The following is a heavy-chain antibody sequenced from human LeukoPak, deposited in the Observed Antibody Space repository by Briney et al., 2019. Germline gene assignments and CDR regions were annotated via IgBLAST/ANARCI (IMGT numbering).Heavy chain of an antibody. J-gene: IGHJ6*02. D-gene: IGHD3-22*01. Sequence: KPGESLKISCQGAGYIFKNHWIGWVRQTPERVLEWMAIIFPGDSDARYSPSFQGRVSVSVDKSIDTVYLQLDSLGASDTAIYYCARHHYYDSSGYPPPYYYGMDVWGQGTTVTVSS. CDR1: GYIFKNHW. CDR3: ARHHYYDSSGYPPPYYYGMDV. V-gene: IGHV5-51*01. CDR2: IFPGDSDA.